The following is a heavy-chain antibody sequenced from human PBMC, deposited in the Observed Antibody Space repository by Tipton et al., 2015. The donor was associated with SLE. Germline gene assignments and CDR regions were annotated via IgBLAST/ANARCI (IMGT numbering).Heavy chain of an antibody. V-gene: IGHV3-53*05. CDR3: ARDRGSGWFDFDY. D-gene: IGHD6-19*01. Sequence: GSLRLSCTVPGFTVAAKYMSWVRQAPGKGLEWVAILYSDTTAHYPDSVKGRFTFSRDDSKNTLYLQMNSLRAEDTAVYYCARDRGSGWFDFDYWGQGTLVTVSS. CDR2: LYSDTTA. CDR1: GFTVAAKY. J-gene: IGHJ4*02.